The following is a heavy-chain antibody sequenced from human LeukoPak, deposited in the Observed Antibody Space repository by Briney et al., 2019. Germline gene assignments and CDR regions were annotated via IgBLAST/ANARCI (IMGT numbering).Heavy chain of an antibody. CDR3: ARVWLEQNWFDP. CDR1: GGSFSDYY. CDR2: ISHSGST. J-gene: IGHJ5*02. D-gene: IGHD1/OR15-1a*01. V-gene: IGHV4-34*01. Sequence: SETLSLTCAVYGGSFSDYYWSWIRQPPGKRLEWIGEISHSGSTKYNPSLKSRVTISVDTSKNQFSLKLRSVTAADTAVYYCARVWLEQNWFDPWGQGTLVTVSS.